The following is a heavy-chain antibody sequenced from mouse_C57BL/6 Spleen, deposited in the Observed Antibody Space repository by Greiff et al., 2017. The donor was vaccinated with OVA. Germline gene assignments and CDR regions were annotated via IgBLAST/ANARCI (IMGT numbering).Heavy chain of an antibody. D-gene: IGHD2-4*01. J-gene: IGHJ4*01. CDR3: ARDGGLRDYYAMDY. CDR2: IYPGDGDT. CDR1: GYAFSSYR. V-gene: IGHV1-80*01. Sequence: QVQLKESGAELVKPGASVKISCKASGYAFSSYRMNWVKQRPGKGLEWIGQIYPGDGDTNYNGKFKGKATLTADKSSSTAYMQLSSLTSEDSAVYFCARDGGLRDYYAMDYWGQGTSVTVSS.